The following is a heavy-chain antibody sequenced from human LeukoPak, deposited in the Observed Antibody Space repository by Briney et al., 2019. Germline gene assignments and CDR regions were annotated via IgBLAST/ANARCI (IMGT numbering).Heavy chain of an antibody. Sequence: WASVKVSCKTSGYTFTDYYMHWVRQAPGQGLEWMGWINVNRGGTNYAQRFQGRVTMTRDTSITTAYMELSRLKSDDTAVYYCARRYCSSTSCYYFDYWGQGTLVTVSS. D-gene: IGHD2-2*01. CDR1: GYTFTDYY. J-gene: IGHJ4*02. V-gene: IGHV1-2*02. CDR2: INVNRGGT. CDR3: ARRYCSSTSCYYFDY.